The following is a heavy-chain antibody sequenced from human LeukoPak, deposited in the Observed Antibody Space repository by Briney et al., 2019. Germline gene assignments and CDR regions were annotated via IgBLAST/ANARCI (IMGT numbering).Heavy chain of an antibody. CDR1: GGSISSYY. Sequence: SETLSLTCPVSGGSISSYYWSWIRQPPGKGLEWIGYIYYSGSTNYNPSLKSRVTISVDTSKNQFSLKLSSVTAADTAVYYCARHASLRYFDWLLSWGQGTLVTVSS. V-gene: IGHV4-59*08. CDR3: ARHASLRYFDWLLS. J-gene: IGHJ4*02. D-gene: IGHD3-9*01. CDR2: IYYSGST.